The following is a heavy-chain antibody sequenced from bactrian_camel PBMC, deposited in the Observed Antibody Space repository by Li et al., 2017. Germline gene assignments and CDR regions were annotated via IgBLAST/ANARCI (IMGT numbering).Heavy chain of an antibody. Sequence: VQLVESGGGLVQPGGSLRLSCVTSGFTFNNYYMSWVRQTPEKGLEWVASIYTGDGSTRSVDSVKGRFTGSRDNAKNMLYLQMNSLKSEDTALYYCAKGSGTGSWSPLDYWGRGTQVTVS. V-gene: IGHV3S1*01. D-gene: IGHD6*01. CDR2: IYTGDGST. CDR3: AKGSGTGSWSPLDY. J-gene: IGHJ4*01. CDR1: GFTFNNYY.